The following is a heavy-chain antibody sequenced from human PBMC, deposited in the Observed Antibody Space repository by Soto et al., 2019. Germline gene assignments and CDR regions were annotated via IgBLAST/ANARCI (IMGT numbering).Heavy chain of an antibody. Sequence: SETLSLTCTVSGGSISSYYWSWIRQPPGKGLEWIGYIYYSGSTNYNPSLKSRVTISVDTSKNQFSLKLSSVTAADTAVYYCASFSSRFGELFPYFDYWGQGTLVTVSS. CDR1: GGSISSYY. CDR3: ASFSSRFGELFPYFDY. V-gene: IGHV4-59*01. D-gene: IGHD3-10*01. CDR2: IYYSGST. J-gene: IGHJ4*02.